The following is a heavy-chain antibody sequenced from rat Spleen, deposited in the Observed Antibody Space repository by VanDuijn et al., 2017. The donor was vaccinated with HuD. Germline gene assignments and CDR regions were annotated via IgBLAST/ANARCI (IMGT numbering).Heavy chain of an antibody. CDR1: GYSITSNY. Sequence: EVQLQESGPGLVKPSQSLSLTCSVTGYSITSNYWVWIRKFPGNKMEWIGHISYSGSTRYNPSLKSRISITRDTSKNQFFLQLNSVTTEDTAPYYCVRSVGYTYSFFDYWGQGVMVTVSS. V-gene: IGHV3-1*01. D-gene: IGHD1-4*01. CDR3: VRSVGYTYSFFDY. J-gene: IGHJ2*01. CDR2: ISYSGST.